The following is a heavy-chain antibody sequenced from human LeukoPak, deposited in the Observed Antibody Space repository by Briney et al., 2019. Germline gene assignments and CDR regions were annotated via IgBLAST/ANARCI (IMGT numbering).Heavy chain of an antibody. V-gene: IGHV3-15*01. CDR1: RFTFSNAW. CDR2: IKSKADGETT. D-gene: IGHD4-17*01. J-gene: IGHJ4*02. CDR3: ARDEPDYAPYDFDY. Sequence: GGSLRLSCAASRFTFSNAWMNWVRPPPGPGLERVGRIKSKADGETTDYAAPVKGRFTISRDDSTNMVYLQMNSLKIEDTAVYYCARDEPDYAPYDFDYWGQGTLVTVSS.